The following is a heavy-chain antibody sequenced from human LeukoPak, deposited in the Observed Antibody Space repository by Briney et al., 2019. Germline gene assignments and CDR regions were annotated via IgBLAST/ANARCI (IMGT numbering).Heavy chain of an antibody. CDR2: IWYDGSNE. CDR1: GFTFSTSG. V-gene: IGHV3-33*06. J-gene: IGHJ6*03. Sequence: GGSLRLSCAASGFTFSTSGMHWVRQAPGKGLEWVALIWYDGSNEYADSVKGRFTISRDSSKNTLYLQMNSLRAEDTAVYHCAKDQGANYYYYMDVWGKGATVTVSS. D-gene: IGHD4/OR15-4a*01. CDR3: AKDQGANYYYYMDV.